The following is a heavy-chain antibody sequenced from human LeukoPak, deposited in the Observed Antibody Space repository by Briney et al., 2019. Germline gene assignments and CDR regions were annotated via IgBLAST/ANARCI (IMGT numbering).Heavy chain of an antibody. J-gene: IGHJ6*02. CDR2: IGTAGDA. V-gene: IGHV3-13*01. CDR3: ARVGRKGMDV. Sequence: GGSLRLSRAASGFTFSSYDMHWVRQATGKGLEWVSAIGTAGDAYYPGSVKGRFTISRENAKNSLYLQMNSLRAGDTAVYYCARVGRKGMDVWGQGTTVTVSS. CDR1: GFTFSSYD.